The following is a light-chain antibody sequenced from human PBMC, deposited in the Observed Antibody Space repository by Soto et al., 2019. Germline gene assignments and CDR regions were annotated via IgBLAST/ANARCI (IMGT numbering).Light chain of an antibody. CDR3: QQHGYSPTYT. V-gene: IGKV3-11*01. J-gene: IGKJ2*01. CDR1: QSVSSY. Sequence: EIVLTQSPATLSLSPGERATLSCRASQSVSSYLAWYQQKPGQAPRLLIYDASNRATGIPARFSGSGSGTDFTLTISSLEPEDFAVYYCQQHGYSPTYTFGQGTKLEIK. CDR2: DAS.